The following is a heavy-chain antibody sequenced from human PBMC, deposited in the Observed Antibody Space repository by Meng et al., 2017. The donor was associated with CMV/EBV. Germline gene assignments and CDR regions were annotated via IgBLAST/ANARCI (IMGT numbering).Heavy chain of an antibody. CDR2: ITTDDDSR. V-gene: IGHV1-18*01. J-gene: IGHJ5*02. CDR1: GYTFSNYG. Sequence: ASVKVSCKASGYTFSNYGIAWVRQVPGQGLEWMGWITTDDDSRKKQGRVTMTTDTSTSTAYMELRSLRSDDTAVYYCARGVPSAAAPRWVDPWGQGTLVTVSS. CDR3: ARGVPSAAAPRWVDP. D-gene: IGHD6-13*01.